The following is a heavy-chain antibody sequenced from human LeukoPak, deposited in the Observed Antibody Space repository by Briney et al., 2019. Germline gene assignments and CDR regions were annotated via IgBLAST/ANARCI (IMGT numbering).Heavy chain of an antibody. Sequence: SETLSLTFTVSDGFISSGGYYWSWIRQPPGKGLEWIGYIYHSGSTYYNPSLKSRVAMSVDRFKNQFSLKLSSVTAADTAVYYCARGGFFHSGVDAFDIWGQGTLVTVSS. V-gene: IGHV4-30-2*01. CDR2: IYHSGST. CDR1: DGFISSGGYY. CDR3: ARGGFFHSGVDAFDI. D-gene: IGHD3-10*01. J-gene: IGHJ3*02.